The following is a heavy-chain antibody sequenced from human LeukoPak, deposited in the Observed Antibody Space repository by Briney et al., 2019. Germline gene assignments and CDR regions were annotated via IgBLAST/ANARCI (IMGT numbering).Heavy chain of an antibody. CDR3: ASEGGYKGPFDY. Sequence: GGSLRLSCAAPGFVFDDYSMHWVRQTPGKGLEWISAINWDGSGTYYAESLKGRFTISRDNGDSTLYLQMNNLRTDDTAVYYCASEGGYKGPFDYWGRRTLVTVSS. CDR1: GFVFDDYS. V-gene: IGHV3-43*01. CDR2: INWDGSGT. D-gene: IGHD3-22*01. J-gene: IGHJ4*02.